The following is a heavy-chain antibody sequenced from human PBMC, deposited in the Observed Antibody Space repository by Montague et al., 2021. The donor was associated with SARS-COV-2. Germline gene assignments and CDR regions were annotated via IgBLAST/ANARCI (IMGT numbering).Heavy chain of an antibody. D-gene: IGHD2-2*01. CDR3: AIGVEPRDQDGFDV. Sequence: SLRLSCAASGFTFTSNWMHWVRQAPGKGLVWVSYINGDGSRTNCADSVKGRFTTSRDNSRNTVYLQMNSLRAEDTAVYYCAIGVEPRDQDGFDVWGQGTMVTVSS. CDR2: INGDGSRT. CDR1: GFTFTSNW. J-gene: IGHJ3*01. V-gene: IGHV3-74*01.